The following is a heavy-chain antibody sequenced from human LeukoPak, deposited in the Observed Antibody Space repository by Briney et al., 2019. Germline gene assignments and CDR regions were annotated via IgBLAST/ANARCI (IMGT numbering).Heavy chain of an antibody. CDR3: ATLDLGRTKSFDY. CDR1: GGTFSSYA. J-gene: IGHJ4*02. D-gene: IGHD1-1*01. Sequence: SVKVSCKASGGTFSSYAISWVRQAPGQGLEWMGGIIPIFGTANYAQKFQGRVTITADESTSTAYMELSSLKSEDTAVYYCATLDLGRTKSFDYWGQGTLVTVSS. CDR2: IIPIFGTA. V-gene: IGHV1-69*13.